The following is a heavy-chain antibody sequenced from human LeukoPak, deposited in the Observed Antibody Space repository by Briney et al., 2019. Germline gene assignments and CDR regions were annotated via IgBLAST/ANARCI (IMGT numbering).Heavy chain of an antibody. CDR2: INSDGRCT. CDR1: GFIFSNYA. D-gene: IGHD6-19*01. Sequence: GGSLRLSCAASGFIFSNYAMGWGRQAPGKGLVWVSRINSDGRCTSYADSVKGRFTISRDNAKNTRYLQMNSLRAEAPAVLYWVREEGNSGWWVYYYWGHGALVTVSS. CDR3: VREEGNSGWWVYYY. V-gene: IGHV3-74*01. J-gene: IGHJ4*03.